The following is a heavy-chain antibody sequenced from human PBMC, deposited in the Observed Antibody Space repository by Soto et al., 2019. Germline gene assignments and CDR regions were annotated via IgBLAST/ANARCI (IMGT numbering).Heavy chain of an antibody. J-gene: IGHJ6*02. V-gene: IGHV3-30-3*01. CDR3: ARVTPGNNLYYFSGLDF. Sequence: VGSLRLSWVASGFTFDTYGIHWVRQAPGKGLQWVALISYEGSNTYYADSVRGRFTISRDNSKNTLYLQMNTLRPEDTGLYYCARVTPGNNLYYFSGLDFWGQGTSVTVSS. CDR1: GFTFDTYG. CDR2: ISYEGSNT. D-gene: IGHD1-1*01.